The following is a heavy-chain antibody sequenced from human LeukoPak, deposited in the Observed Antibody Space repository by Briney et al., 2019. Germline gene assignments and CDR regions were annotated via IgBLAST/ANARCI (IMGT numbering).Heavy chain of an antibody. CDR2: INSDGSDT. CDR3: ARSGGMDV. J-gene: IGHJ6*02. Sequence: GGSLRLSCAASGFSFSSDWRYWVRQAPGKGLVWVSRINSDGSDTSYADSVKGRFTISRDNAKNTLFLQMNSLRAEDTAVYYCARSGGMDVWGQGTTVTVSS. CDR1: GFSFSSDW. V-gene: IGHV3-74*01.